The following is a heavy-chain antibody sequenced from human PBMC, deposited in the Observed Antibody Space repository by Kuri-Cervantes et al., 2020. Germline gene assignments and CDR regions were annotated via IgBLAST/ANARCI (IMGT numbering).Heavy chain of an antibody. CDR1: GFTFSSCG. J-gene: IGHJ6*02. CDR3: ARDKSGGDYYYYGMDV. V-gene: IGHV3-48*04. CDR2: ISSDGSAK. D-gene: IGHD3-10*01. Sequence: GESLKISCVASGFTFSSCGINWVRQAPGKGLEWLSYISSDGSAKYYADSVKGRFTISRDNAKNSLYLQMNSLRVEDSAVYYCARDKSGGDYYYYGMDVWGQGTTVTVSS.